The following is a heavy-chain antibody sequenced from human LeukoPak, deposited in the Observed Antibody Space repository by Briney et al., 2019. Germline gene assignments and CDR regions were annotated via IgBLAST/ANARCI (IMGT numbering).Heavy chain of an antibody. J-gene: IGHJ4*02. CDR2: FSGKDGDGT. CDR1: GFIFDDYA. D-gene: IGHD6-19*01. CDR3: AKDMLSSGWYWGSDY. Sequence: PGGSLRLSCAAAGFIFDDYAMHWVRQAPGTFLEWVSLFSGKDGDGTYYADSVKGRFTISRDNSKHSLYLQMNSLRTEDTALYYCAKDMLSSGWYWGSDYWGAGTLVTVSS. V-gene: IGHV3-43*02.